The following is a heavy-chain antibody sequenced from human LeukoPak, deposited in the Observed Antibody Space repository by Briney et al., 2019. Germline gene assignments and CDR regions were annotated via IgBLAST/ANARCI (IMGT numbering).Heavy chain of an antibody. CDR1: GYTFTDYY. D-gene: IGHD2-2*01. Sequence: ASVTVSCKASGYTFTDYYMHWVRQAPGQGLEWLGWINLNTGGINYAPKFQDRVTMTRDTSISTAHMELSMLRSDDTAVYYCARDQYTSSWYGSDYWGQGTLATVSS. V-gene: IGHV1-2*02. J-gene: IGHJ4*02. CDR3: ARDQYTSSWYGSDY. CDR2: INLNTGGI.